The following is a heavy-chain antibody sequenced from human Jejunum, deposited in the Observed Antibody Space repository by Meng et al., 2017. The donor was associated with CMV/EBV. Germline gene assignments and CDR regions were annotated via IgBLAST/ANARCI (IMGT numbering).Heavy chain of an antibody. Sequence: CKTSGFTFTDYYMHWVRQATGQGLEWMGRISAYSGATNYAQKFQGRVTITRDTSTSTAYLELSRLTSDDTAVYLCARYGDRIRLWGPSWVQGTLVTVSS. V-gene: IGHV1-2*06. CDR3: ARYGDRIRLWGPS. CDR2: ISAYSGAT. J-gene: IGHJ5*02. D-gene: IGHD7-27*01. CDR1: GFTFTDYY.